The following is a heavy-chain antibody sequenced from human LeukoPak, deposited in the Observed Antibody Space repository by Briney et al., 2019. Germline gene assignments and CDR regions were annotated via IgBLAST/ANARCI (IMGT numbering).Heavy chain of an antibody. CDR1: GFTFSSYG. D-gene: IGHD2-2*01. Sequence: GGSLRLSCAASGFTFSSYGMHWVRQAPGKGLEWVAFIRYDGSNKYYADSVKGRFTISRDNSKNTLYLQMNSLRAEDTAMYYCAKDLADYDCLRTTRYRAFDYWGQGTLVTVSS. J-gene: IGHJ4*02. CDR2: IRYDGSNK. CDR3: AKDLADYDCLRTTRYRAFDY. V-gene: IGHV3-30*02.